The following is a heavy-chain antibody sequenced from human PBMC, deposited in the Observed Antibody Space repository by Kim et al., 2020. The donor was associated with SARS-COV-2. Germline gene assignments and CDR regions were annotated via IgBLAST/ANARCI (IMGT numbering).Heavy chain of an antibody. CDR1: GGTFSSYA. D-gene: IGHD5-18*01. Sequence: SVKVSCKASGGTFSSYAISWVRQAPGQGLEWMGGIIPIFGTANYAQKFQGRVTITADESTSTAYMELSSLRSEDTAVYYCATSDTAMVPSGYWGQGTLVTVSS. J-gene: IGHJ4*02. V-gene: IGHV1-69*13. CDR3: ATSDTAMVPSGY. CDR2: IIPIFGTA.